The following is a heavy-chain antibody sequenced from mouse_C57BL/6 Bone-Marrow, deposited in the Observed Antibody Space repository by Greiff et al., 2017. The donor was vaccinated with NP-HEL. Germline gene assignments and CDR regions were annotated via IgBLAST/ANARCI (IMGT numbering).Heavy chain of an antibody. D-gene: IGHD1-1*01. CDR2: IDPENGDT. CDR1: GFNIKDDY. J-gene: IGHJ3*01. V-gene: IGHV14-4*01. CDR3: TYYYAWFAY. Sequence: EVQLQESGAELVRPGASVKLSCTASGFNIKDDYMHWVKQRPEQGLEWIGWIDPENGDTEYASKFQGKATITADTSSNTAYLQLSSLTSEDTAVSYCTYYYAWFAYWGQGTLVTVSA.